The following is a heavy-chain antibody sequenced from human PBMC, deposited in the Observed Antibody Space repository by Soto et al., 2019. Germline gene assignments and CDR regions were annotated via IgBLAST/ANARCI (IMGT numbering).Heavy chain of an antibody. V-gene: IGHV1-69*01. CDR2: IIPIFGTA. CDR1: GGTFSSYA. D-gene: IGHD6-6*01. CDR3: ARPYSSSSRYAFDI. Sequence: QVQLGQSGAEVKKPGSSVKVSCKASGGTFSSYAISWVRQAPGQGLECLGGIIPIFGTANYAQKFQGRVTITADESTSTAYMELSSLRSEDTALYYCARPYSSSSRYAFDICGQGTMVTVSS. J-gene: IGHJ3*02.